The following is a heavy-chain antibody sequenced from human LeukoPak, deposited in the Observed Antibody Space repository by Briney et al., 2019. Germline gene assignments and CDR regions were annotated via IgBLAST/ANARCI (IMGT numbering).Heavy chain of an antibody. D-gene: IGHD3-22*01. CDR2: IIPIFGTA. J-gene: IGHJ4*02. CDR3: ASRYYDSSGSFDFDY. V-gene: IGHV1-69*05. CDR1: GGTFSSYA. Sequence: ASVKVSCKASGGTFSSYAISWVRQAPGQGLEWMGGIIPIFGTANYAQKFQGRVTITTDEYTSTAYMELSSLRSEDTAVYYCASRYYDSSGSFDFDYWGQGTLVTVAS.